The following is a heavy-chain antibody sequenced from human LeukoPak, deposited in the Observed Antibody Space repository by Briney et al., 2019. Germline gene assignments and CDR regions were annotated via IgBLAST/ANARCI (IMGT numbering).Heavy chain of an antibody. D-gene: IGHD1-1*01. CDR3: ARSAGTWFDP. Sequence: VQLVESGGGLVQSGGSLRLSCAASGFTFSSYEMNWVREAPGKGLEWVSYISSSGSTIYYADSVKGRFTISRDNAKNSLYLQMNSLRVEDTAVYYCARSAGTWFDPWGQGTLVTVSS. CDR2: ISSSGSTI. J-gene: IGHJ5*02. V-gene: IGHV3-48*03. CDR1: GFTFSSYE.